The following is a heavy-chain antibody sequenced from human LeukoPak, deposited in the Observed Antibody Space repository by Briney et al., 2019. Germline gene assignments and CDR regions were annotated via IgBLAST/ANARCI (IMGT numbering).Heavy chain of an antibody. V-gene: IGHV1-8*01. CDR1: GYTFTSYD. D-gene: IGHD3-22*01. J-gene: IGHJ4*02. Sequence: ASVKVSCKASGYTFTSYDINWVRQATGQGLEWMGWMSPNSGNTGYAQKFQGRVTTTRNTSISTAYMELGSLESEDTAVYYCARTPPDTTGYYSWGQGTLVTVSS. CDR2: MSPNSGNT. CDR3: ARTPPDTTGYYS.